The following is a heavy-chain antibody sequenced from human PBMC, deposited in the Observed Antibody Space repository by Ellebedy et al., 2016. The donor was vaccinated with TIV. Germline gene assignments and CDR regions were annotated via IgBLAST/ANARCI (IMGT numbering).Heavy chain of an antibody. CDR2: IRSDGSNK. CDR3: VKGAYPVPTVMTV. CDR1: GFSTSG. J-gene: IGHJ6*02. D-gene: IGHD3-16*01. Sequence: GGSLRLSCAASGFSTSGMHWVRQAPGKGLEWVAFIRSDGSNKYYAESVKGRFTISRDNSKNTLDLQMTSLRPEDTALYYCVKGAYPVPTVMTVWGQGTTVIVSS. V-gene: IGHV3-30*02.